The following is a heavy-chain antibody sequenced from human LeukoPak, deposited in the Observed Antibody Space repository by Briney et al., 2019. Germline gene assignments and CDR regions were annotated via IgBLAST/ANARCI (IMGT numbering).Heavy chain of an antibody. CDR3: AKLWFGENKGDDAFDI. CDR1: GFTFSSYG. D-gene: IGHD3-10*01. Sequence: GRSLRLSCAASGFTFSSYGMHWVRQAPGKGLEWVAVISYDGSNKYYADSVKGRFTISRDNSKNTLYLQMNSLRAEDTAVYYCAKLWFGENKGDDAFDIWGQGTMVTVSS. CDR2: ISYDGSNK. J-gene: IGHJ3*02. V-gene: IGHV3-30*18.